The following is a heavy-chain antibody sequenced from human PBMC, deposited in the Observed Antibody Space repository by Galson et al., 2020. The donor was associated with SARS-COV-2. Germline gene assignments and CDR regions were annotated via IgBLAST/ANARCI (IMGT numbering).Heavy chain of an antibody. CDR1: GYSFTSYW. CDR3: ASAGYFDWVTFDY. J-gene: IGHJ4*02. Sequence: GESLKISCKGSGYSFTSYWIGWVRQMPGKGLEWMGIIYPGDSDTRYSPSFQGQVTISADKSISTAYLQWSSLKASDTTMYYCASAGYFDWVTFDYWGQGTLVTVSS. CDR2: IYPGDSDT. V-gene: IGHV5-51*01. D-gene: IGHD3-9*01.